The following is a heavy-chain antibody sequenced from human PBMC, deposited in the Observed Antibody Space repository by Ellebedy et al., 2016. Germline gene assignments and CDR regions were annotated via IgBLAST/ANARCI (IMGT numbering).Heavy chain of an antibody. V-gene: IGHV4-34*01. Sequence: SETLSLTXAVYVGSFSGYYWSWVRQPPGKGLEWIGQINHSGSTNYNPSLKSRVTISVDTSKNQFSLKLRSVTAPDTAVYYCARRESGGYREDAFDIWGQGTMVTVSS. CDR2: INHSGST. CDR3: ARRESGGYREDAFDI. D-gene: IGHD3-22*01. CDR1: VGSFSGYY. J-gene: IGHJ3*02.